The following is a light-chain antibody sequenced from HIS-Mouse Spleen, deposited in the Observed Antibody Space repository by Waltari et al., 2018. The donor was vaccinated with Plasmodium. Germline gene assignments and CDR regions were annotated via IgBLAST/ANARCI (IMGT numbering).Light chain of an antibody. V-gene: IGKV3-15*01. J-gene: IGKJ3*01. CDR1: QSVSSN. Sequence: EIVMTQSPATLSVSPGERATLSCWASQSVSSNLSWYQQKPGQAPRLLIDGASTRATGIPARFSGSGSGTEFTLTISSLQSEDFAVYYCQQYNNWSFTFGPGTKVDIK. CDR3: QQYNNWSFT. CDR2: GAS.